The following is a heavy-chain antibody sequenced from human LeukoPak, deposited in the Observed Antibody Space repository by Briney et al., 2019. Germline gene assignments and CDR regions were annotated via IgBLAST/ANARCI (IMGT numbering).Heavy chain of an antibody. D-gene: IGHD2-15*01. CDR1: GYSISSGYY. J-gene: IGHJ4*02. Sequence: PSETLSLTCTVSGYSISSGYYWGWIRQPPGKGLEWIGSIYHSGSTYYNPSLKSRVTISVDTSKNQFSLKLSSVTAADTAVYYCARGPCSGGSCPFGYWGQGTLVTVSS. CDR2: IYHSGST. V-gene: IGHV4-38-2*02. CDR3: ARGPCSGGSCPFGY.